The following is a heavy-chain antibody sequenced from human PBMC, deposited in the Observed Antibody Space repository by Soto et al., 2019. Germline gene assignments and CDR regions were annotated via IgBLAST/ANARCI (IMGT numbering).Heavy chain of an antibody. CDR2: INHSGST. D-gene: IGHD2-2*01. V-gene: IGHV4-34*01. Sequence: QVQLQQWGAGLLKPSETLSLTCAVYGGSFSGYYWSWIRQPPGKGLEWIGKINHSGSTNYNPTLRSRVTISVDTSKNQFSLKLSSVTAADTAVYYCARGHVVVVPAAIDIWFDPWGQGTLVTVSS. CDR1: GGSFSGYY. J-gene: IGHJ5*02. CDR3: ARGHVVVVPAAIDIWFDP.